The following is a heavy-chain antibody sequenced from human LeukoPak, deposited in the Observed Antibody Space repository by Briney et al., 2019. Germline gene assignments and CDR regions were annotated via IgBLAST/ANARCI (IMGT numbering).Heavy chain of an antibody. CDR3: ARGASFSSSWGKNYYYMDV. J-gene: IGHJ6*03. V-gene: IGHV4-39*07. D-gene: IGHD6-13*01. Sequence: SETLSLTCTVSGGSISSSSYYWGWIRQPPGKGLEWIGSIYYSGSTNYNPSLKSRVTMSVDTSKNQFSLKLSSVTAADTAVYYCARGASFSSSWGKNYYYMDVWGKGTTVTVSS. CDR2: IYYSGST. CDR1: GGSISSSSYY.